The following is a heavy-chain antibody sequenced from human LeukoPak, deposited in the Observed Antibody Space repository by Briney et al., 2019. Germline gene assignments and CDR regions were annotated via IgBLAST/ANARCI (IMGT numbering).Heavy chain of an antibody. D-gene: IGHD3-3*01. Sequence: GGSLRLSCAASGFIFSTYGMNWVRQAPGKGLEWVTFIRDDGTNKYYADSVKGRFTISRDNAKNSLYLQMNSLRAEDTAVYYCARGRSITIFGVVTNWFDPWGQGTLVTVSS. CDR3: ARGRSITIFGVVTNWFDP. J-gene: IGHJ5*02. V-gene: IGHV3-30*02. CDR2: IRDDGTNK. CDR1: GFIFSTYG.